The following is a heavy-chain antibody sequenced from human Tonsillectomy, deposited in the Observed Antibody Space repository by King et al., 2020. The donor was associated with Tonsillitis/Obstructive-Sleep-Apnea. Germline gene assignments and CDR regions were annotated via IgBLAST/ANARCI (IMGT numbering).Heavy chain of an antibody. V-gene: IGHV4-59*01. D-gene: IGHD1-26*01. CDR3: ARDRGIVRAIDY. J-gene: IGHJ4*02. CDR1: GGSISSYY. CDR2: IYYSGST. Sequence: QLQESGPGLVKPSETLSLTCTVSGGSISSYYWNWIRQPPGKGLEWIGYIYYSGSTNNNPSLKSRVTISVDTSKNQFSLKLSSVTAADTAVYYCARDRGIVRAIDYWGQGTLVTVSS.